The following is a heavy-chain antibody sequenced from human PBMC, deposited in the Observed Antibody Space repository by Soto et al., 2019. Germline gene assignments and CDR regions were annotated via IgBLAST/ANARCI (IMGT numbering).Heavy chain of an antibody. Sequence: QVHLVQSGGEVKKPGASVKVSCKASGYTFTNYGVAWVRQAPGQGLEWMGWTSTYTLNTNYEQKLQGRVTVTTDTSTSTAYMELRSLRPDDTAVYYCARADHGRAPRGGNWFDPWGQGTLVTVSS. CDR3: ARADHGRAPRGGNWFDP. CDR2: TSTYTLNT. D-gene: IGHD4-17*01. J-gene: IGHJ5*02. V-gene: IGHV1-18*01. CDR1: GYTFTNYG.